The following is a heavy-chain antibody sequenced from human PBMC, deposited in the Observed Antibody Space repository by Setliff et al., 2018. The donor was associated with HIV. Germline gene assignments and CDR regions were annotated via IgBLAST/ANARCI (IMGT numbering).Heavy chain of an antibody. CDR1: GGSIIRGGYY. V-gene: IGHV4-39*07. D-gene: IGHD6-19*01. J-gene: IGHJ5*02. CDR2: INHSGST. Sequence: PSETLSLTCTVSGGSIIRGGYYWSWIRQPPGKGLEWIGEINHSGSTKYNPSLKSRVTTSVDTSKNRFSLKLNSVTAADTAVYYCARLNQQWLVRDSGSNWFDPWGQGILVTVSS. CDR3: ARLNQQWLVRDSGSNWFDP.